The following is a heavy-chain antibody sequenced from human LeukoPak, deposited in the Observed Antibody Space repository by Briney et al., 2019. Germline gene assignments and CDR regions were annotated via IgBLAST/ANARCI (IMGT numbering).Heavy chain of an antibody. CDR1: GGSFSGYY. V-gene: IGHV4-34*01. J-gene: IGHJ6*02. CDR2: INHSGST. D-gene: IGHD5-18*01. CDR3: ARVRGRGQLWLLYSPGMDV. Sequence: PSETLSLTCAVYGGSFSGYYWSWIRQPPGKGLEWIGEINHSGSTNYNPSLKSRVTISVDTSKNQFSLKLSSVTAADTAVYYCARVRGRGQLWLLYSPGMDVWGQGTTVTVSS.